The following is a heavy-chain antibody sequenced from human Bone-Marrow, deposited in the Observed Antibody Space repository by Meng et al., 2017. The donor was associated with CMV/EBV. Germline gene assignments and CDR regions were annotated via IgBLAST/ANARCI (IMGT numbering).Heavy chain of an antibody. CDR2: ISAYNGNT. D-gene: IGHD3-3*01. CDR3: ARDDYDFWSGYPKYFQH. J-gene: IGHJ1*01. CDR1: GYTFTSYG. V-gene: IGHV1-18*01. Sequence: QVQLVPSGAEVKKPGASVKVSCKASGYTFTSYGISWVRQAPGQGLEWMGWISAYNGNTNYAQKLQGRVTMTTDTSTSTAYMELRSLRSDDTAVYYCARDDYDFWSGYPKYFQHWGQGTLVTVSS.